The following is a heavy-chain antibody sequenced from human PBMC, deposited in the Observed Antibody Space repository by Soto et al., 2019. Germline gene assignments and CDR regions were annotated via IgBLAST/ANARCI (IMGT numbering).Heavy chain of an antibody. Sequence: PSETLSLTCTVSGGSISSGDYYWSWIRQPPGKGLEWIGYIYYSGSTYYNPSLKSRVTISVDTSKNQFSLKLSSVTAADTAVYYCARDYYDSSGYYPRDPRRDAFDIWGQGTMVTVSS. CDR3: ARDYYDSSGYYPRDPRRDAFDI. V-gene: IGHV4-30-4*01. D-gene: IGHD3-22*01. CDR2: IYYSGST. J-gene: IGHJ3*02. CDR1: GGSISSGDYY.